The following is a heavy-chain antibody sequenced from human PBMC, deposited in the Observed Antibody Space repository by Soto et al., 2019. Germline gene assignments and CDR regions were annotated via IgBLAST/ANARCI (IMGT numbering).Heavy chain of an antibody. CDR3: ARESDYGSGSYYNHRPRGYFDY. CDR2: INPSGGST. J-gene: IGHJ4*02. V-gene: IGHV1-46*01. D-gene: IGHD3-10*01. Sequence: ASVKVSCKASGYTFTSYYMHWVRQAPGQGLEWMGIINPSGGSTSYAQKFQGRVTMTRDTSTSTVYMELSSLRSEDTAVYYCARESDYGSGSYYNHRPRGYFDYWGQGTLVTVSS. CDR1: GYTFTSYY.